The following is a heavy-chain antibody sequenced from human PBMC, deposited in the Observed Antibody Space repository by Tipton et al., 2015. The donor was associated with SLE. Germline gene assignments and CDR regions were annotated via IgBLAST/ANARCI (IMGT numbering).Heavy chain of an antibody. D-gene: IGHD3-10*01. CDR2: INHSGST. Sequence: TLSLTCTVSGGSISSSSYYWGWIRQPPGKGLEWIGEINHSGSTNYNPSLKSRVTISVDTSKNQFSLKLNSVTAADTAVYYCARDGDRGGIEDWYFDLWGRGTLVTVSS. CDR3: ARDGDRGGIEDWYFDL. CDR1: GGSISSSSYY. J-gene: IGHJ2*01. V-gene: IGHV4-39*07.